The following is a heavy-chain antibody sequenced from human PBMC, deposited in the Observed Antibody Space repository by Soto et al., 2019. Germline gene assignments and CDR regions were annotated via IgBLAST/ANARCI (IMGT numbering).Heavy chain of an antibody. CDR1: GITFGSRA. CDR3: AKELTTVTTFDY. Sequence: QPGGSLRLSXVASGITFGSRAMSWVRQAPGEGLEWVSSITDSGGDAKYADSVKGRFTISRDNSKNTLYLQMNSLRAEDTAVYYCAKELTTVTTFDYWGQGTLVTVSS. V-gene: IGHV3-23*01. J-gene: IGHJ4*02. CDR2: ITDSGGDA. D-gene: IGHD4-17*01.